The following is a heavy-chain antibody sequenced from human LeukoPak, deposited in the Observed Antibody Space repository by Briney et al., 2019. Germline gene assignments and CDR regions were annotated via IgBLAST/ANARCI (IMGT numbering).Heavy chain of an antibody. CDR1: GYTFTNYA. V-gene: IGHV7-4-1*02. J-gene: IGHJ4*02. D-gene: IGHD5-18*01. CDR3: ARDPRVSYGNHFDY. CDR2: INTNTGNP. Sequence: ASVRVSCKASGYTFTNYAMNWVRQAPGQGLEWMGWINTNTGNPTYAQGFTGRFVFSLDTSVSTAYLQISSLKAEDTAVYYCARDPRVSYGNHFDYWGQGTLVTVSS.